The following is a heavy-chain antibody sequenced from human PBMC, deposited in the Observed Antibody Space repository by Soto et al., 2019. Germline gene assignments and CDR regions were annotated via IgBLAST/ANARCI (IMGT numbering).Heavy chain of an antibody. Sequence: SVTLSLTCTVSGGSISSYYWSWIRQPPGKGLEWIGYIYYSGSTNYNPSLKSRVTISVDTSKNQFSLKLSSVTAADTAVYYCAREISTGFDYWGQGTLVTVSS. CDR3: AREISTGFDY. D-gene: IGHD3-16*02. CDR1: GGSISSYY. J-gene: IGHJ4*02. CDR2: IYYSGST. V-gene: IGHV4-59*01.